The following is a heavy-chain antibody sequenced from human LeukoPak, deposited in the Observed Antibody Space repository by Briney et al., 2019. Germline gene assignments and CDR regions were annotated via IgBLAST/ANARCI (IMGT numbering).Heavy chain of an antibody. V-gene: IGHV3-30*02. CDR1: GFTFRGYA. CDR3: AKHGSSAFDI. Sequence: GGSLRLSCAASGFTFRGYAMHWVRQAPGKGLEWVAFIRYDGSNKYYADSVKGRFTISRDNSKNTLYLQMNSLRAEDTAVYYCAKHGSSAFDIWGQGTMVTVSS. CDR2: IRYDGSNK. J-gene: IGHJ3*02. D-gene: IGHD2-2*01.